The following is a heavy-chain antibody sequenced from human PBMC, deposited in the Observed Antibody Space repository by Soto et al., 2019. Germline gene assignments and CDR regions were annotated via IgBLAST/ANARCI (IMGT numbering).Heavy chain of an antibody. CDR1: GYTFTSYG. J-gene: IGHJ6*02. Sequence: ASVKVSCQASGYTFTSYGISWVRQAPGQGLEWMGWISAYNGNTNYAQKLQGRVTMTTDTSTSTACMELRSLRSDDTAVYYCARDLGVVVVPAATGDYYYYYGMDVWGQGTTVTSP. CDR2: ISAYNGNT. D-gene: IGHD2-2*01. CDR3: ARDLGVVVVPAATGDYYYYYGMDV. V-gene: IGHV1-18*01.